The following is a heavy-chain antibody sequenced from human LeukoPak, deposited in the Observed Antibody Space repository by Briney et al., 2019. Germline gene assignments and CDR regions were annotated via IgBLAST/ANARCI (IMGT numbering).Heavy chain of an antibody. CDR3: ARGGDGNDAFDI. V-gene: IGHV4-34*01. J-gene: IGHJ3*02. CDR1: GGXXXXXX. CDR2: INHSGST. Sequence: PSEALCLTCAVXGGXXXXXXGSXXRXXXXXXXXWIGEINHSGSTNYNPSLKSRVTISVDTSKNQFSLQLNSVTPEDTAVYYCARGGDGNDAFDIWGQGTMVTVSS.